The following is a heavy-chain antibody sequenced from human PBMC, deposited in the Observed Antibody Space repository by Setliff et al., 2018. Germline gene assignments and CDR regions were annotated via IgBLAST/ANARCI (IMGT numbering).Heavy chain of an antibody. V-gene: IGHV4-39*01. CDR1: GDSLSSGTQY. D-gene: IGHD5-12*01. CDR2: INYSGST. J-gene: IGHJ6*03. Sequence: SETLSLTCSVLGDSLSSGTQYWAWIRQPPGKGPEWIGNINYSGSTYYNPSLKSRVTMSVDASKNQVSLKVTSVTAEDTAVYYCAKVDIDYIMTRDNTWQYLFYMDVWGRGTTVTVSS. CDR3: AKVDIDYIMTRDNTWQYLFYMDV.